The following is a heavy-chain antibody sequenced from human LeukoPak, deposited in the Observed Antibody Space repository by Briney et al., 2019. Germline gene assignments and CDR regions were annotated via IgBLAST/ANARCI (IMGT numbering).Heavy chain of an antibody. CDR1: GDSISSGRDY. V-gene: IGHV4-39*01. Sequence: SETLSLTCTVSGDSISSGRDYWGWIRQSPGKGLEWIGSLSYNGSTYYNPSLKSRVIVFVDTSKSQVSLKLSAVTAADTAVYYCARHSNYGSGSYYRYWFDPWGQGTLVTVSS. CDR3: ARHSNYGSGSYYRYWFDP. D-gene: IGHD3-10*01. CDR2: LSYNGST. J-gene: IGHJ5*02.